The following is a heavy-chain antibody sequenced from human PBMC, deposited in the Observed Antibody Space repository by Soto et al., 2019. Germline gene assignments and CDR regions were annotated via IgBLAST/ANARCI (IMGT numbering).Heavy chain of an antibody. J-gene: IGHJ6*02. CDR1: GCSISSGDYY. CDR3: ARASPVVPDV. V-gene: IGHV4-30-4*01. D-gene: IGHD3-10*02. CDR2: IYYSGST. Sequence: SETLSLTCTVSGCSISSGDYYWSWIRQPPGKGLEWIGYIYYSGSTYYNPSLKSRVTMSVDTSKNQFSLKLSSVTAADTAVYYSARASPVVPDVSGHVTTVT.